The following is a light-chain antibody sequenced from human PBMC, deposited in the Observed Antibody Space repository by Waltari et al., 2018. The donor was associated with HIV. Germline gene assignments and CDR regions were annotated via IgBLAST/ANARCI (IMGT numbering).Light chain of an antibody. CDR1: GHDFGFYNF. V-gene: IGLV2-14*01. CDR2: KVH. J-gene: IGLJ2*01. Sequence: SGLTQPASLSGFPGQSLTISCTVAGHDFGFYNFTPWYQQHPRKVPKVIPSKVHRRASGISDRFSGSKSGNTASLTISGLQTEDEAVYYCASYTANDTVIFAGGTTVTVL. CDR3: ASYTANDTVI.